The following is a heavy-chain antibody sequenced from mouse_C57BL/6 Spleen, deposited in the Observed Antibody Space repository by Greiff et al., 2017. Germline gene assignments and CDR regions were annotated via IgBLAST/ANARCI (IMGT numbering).Heavy chain of an antibody. CDR1: GYTFTSYG. D-gene: IGHD1-1*01. Sequence: QVQLQQSGAELARPGASVKLSCKASGYTFTSYGISWVKQRTGQGLEWIGEIYPRSGNTYYNETFKGKATLTADKSSSTAYMELRSLTSEDSAVYFCARPVVGYYYAMDYWGQGTSVTVSS. V-gene: IGHV1-81*01. CDR2: IYPRSGNT. CDR3: ARPVVGYYYAMDY. J-gene: IGHJ4*01.